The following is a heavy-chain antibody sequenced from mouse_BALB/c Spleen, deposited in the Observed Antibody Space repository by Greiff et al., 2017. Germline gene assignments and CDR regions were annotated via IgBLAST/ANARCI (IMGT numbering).Heavy chain of an antibody. J-gene: IGHJ3*01. D-gene: IGHD2-4*01. V-gene: IGHV1-54*01. CDR1: GYAFTNYL. Sequence: VQLQQSGAELVRPGTSVKVSCKASGYAFTNYLIEWVKQRPGQGLEWIGVINPGSGGTNYNEKFKGKATLTADKSSSTAYMQLSSLTSDDSAVYFCARSGLLYYDYSFAYWGQGTLVTVSA. CDR2: INPGSGGT. CDR3: ARSGLLYYDYSFAY.